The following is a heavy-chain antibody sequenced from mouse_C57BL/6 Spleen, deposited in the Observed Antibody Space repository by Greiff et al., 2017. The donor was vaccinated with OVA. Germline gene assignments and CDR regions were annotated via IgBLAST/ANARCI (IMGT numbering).Heavy chain of an antibody. CDR3: ATYYGNYVRYAMDY. J-gene: IGHJ4*01. D-gene: IGHD2-10*01. CDR1: GFSLTSYG. Sequence: QVQLKQSGPGLVQPSQSLSITCTVSGFSLTSYGVHWVRQPPGKGLEWLGVIWSGGSTDYNAAFISRLSISKDNSKSQVFFKMNSLQADDTAIYYCATYYGNYVRYAMDYWGQGTSVTVSS. V-gene: IGHV2-4*01. CDR2: IWSGGST.